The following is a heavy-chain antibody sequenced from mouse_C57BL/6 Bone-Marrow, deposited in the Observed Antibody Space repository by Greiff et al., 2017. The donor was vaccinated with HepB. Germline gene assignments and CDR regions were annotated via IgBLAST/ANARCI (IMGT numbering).Heavy chain of an antibody. CDR2: IDPSDSYT. D-gene: IGHD1-1*01. CDR3: ARYYYGSSYGFAY. CDR1: GYTFTSYW. V-gene: IGHV1-69*01. Sequence: VQLQQPGAELVMPGASVKLSCKASGYTFTSYWMHWVKQRPGQGLEWIGEIDPSDSYTNYNQKFKGKSTLTVDKSSSTAYMQLSSLTSEDSAVYYCARYYYGSSYGFAYWGQGTLVTVSA. J-gene: IGHJ3*01.